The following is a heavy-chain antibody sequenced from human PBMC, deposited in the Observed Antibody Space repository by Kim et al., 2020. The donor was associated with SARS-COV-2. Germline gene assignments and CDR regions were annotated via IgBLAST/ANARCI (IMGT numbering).Heavy chain of an antibody. J-gene: IGHJ2*01. CDR2: IWYDGSNK. V-gene: IGHV3-33*06. Sequence: GGSLRLSCAASGFTFSSYGMHWVRQAPGKGLEWVAVIWYDGSNKYYADSVKGRFTISRDNSKNTLYLQMNSLRAEDTAVYYCAKDGVATIPRPYWYFDLWGRGTLVTVSS. CDR1: GFTFSSYG. D-gene: IGHD5-12*01. CDR3: AKDGVATIPRPYWYFDL.